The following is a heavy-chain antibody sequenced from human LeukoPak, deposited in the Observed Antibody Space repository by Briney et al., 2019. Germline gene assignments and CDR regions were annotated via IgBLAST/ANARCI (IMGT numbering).Heavy chain of an antibody. Sequence: PGGSLRLSCAASGFTFTIYAMSWVRQAPGKGLEWVSTISGSGGTTYYADSVKGRFTISRDNSKNTLYLQMNSLRAEDTAVYYCATDRYCSGGSCTDAFDMWGQGTMVTVSS. V-gene: IGHV3-23*01. CDR2: ISGSGGTT. CDR3: ATDRYCSGGSCTDAFDM. CDR1: GFTFTIYA. J-gene: IGHJ3*02. D-gene: IGHD2-15*01.